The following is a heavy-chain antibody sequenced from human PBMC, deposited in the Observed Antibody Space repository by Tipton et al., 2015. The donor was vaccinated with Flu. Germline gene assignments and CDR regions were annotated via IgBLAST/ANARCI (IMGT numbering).Heavy chain of an antibody. CDR2: VNHSAVT. J-gene: IGHJ6*02. V-gene: IGHV4-34*01. CDR1: GGSLTDYY. Sequence: TLSLTCAVYGGSLTDYYWTWIRQPPGKGLEWIGEVNHSAVTTYNPSLKNRVTISLDTFRKQFSLRLTSATAADAAIYYCARHGESSSGLWYGLDVWGQGTTVTVSS. CDR3: ARHGESSSGLWYGLDV. D-gene: IGHD2-2*01.